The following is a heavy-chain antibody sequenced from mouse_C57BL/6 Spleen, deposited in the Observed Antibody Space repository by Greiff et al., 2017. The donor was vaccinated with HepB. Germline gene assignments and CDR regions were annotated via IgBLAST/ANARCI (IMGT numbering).Heavy chain of an antibody. CDR2: IDPETGGT. D-gene: IGHD1-1*01. J-gene: IGHJ2*01. CDR3: TRSDYYYGSSYD. Sequence: QVQLQQSGAELVRPGASVTLSCKASGYTFTDYEMHWVKQTPVHGLEWIGAIDPETGGTAYNQKFKGKAILTADKSSSTAYMELRSLTSEDSAVYYCTRSDYYYGSSYDWGQGTTLTVSS. CDR1: GYTFTDYE. V-gene: IGHV1-15*01.